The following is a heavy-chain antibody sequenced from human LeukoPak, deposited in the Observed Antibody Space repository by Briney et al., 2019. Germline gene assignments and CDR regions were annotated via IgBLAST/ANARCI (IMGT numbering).Heavy chain of an antibody. CDR2: ISGSGGST. D-gene: IGHD2-2*01. Sequence: GGSLRLSCAASGFTFSSYAMSWVRQAPGKGLEWVSAISGSGGSTYYADSVKGRFTISRDTSKNTVYLQMNSLRAEDTAVYYCAKVSGYCSSTSCYPDAFDIWGQGTMVTVSS. V-gene: IGHV3-23*01. J-gene: IGHJ3*02. CDR3: AKVSGYCSSTSCYPDAFDI. CDR1: GFTFSSYA.